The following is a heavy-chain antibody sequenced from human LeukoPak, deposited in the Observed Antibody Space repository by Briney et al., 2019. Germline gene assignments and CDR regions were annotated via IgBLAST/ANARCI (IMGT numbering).Heavy chain of an antibody. D-gene: IGHD6-19*01. V-gene: IGHV1-18*01. CDR3: ARYSSGWLALYYYYYMDV. CDR2: ISAYNGNT. J-gene: IGHJ6*03. Sequence: ASVKVSCKASGYTFTSYGISWVRQAPGQGLEGMGWISAYNGNTNYAQKLQGRVTMTTDTSTSTAYMELRSLRSDDTAVYYCARYSSGWLALYYYYYMDVWGKGTTVTVSS. CDR1: GYTFTSYG.